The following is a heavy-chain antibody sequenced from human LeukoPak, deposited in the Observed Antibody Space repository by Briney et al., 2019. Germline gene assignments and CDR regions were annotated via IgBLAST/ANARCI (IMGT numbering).Heavy chain of an antibody. CDR2: ISSSGSTI. Sequence: GGSLRLSCAASGFTFSSYEMNWVRQAPGKGLEWVSYISSSGSTIYYADSVKGRFTISRDNSKNTLYLQMNSLRAEDTAVYYCVKLVGVGELFWGHFLEDFWGQGTLVTVSS. J-gene: IGHJ4*02. CDR3: VKLVGVGELFWGHFLEDF. D-gene: IGHD3-10*01. CDR1: GFTFSSYE. V-gene: IGHV3-48*03.